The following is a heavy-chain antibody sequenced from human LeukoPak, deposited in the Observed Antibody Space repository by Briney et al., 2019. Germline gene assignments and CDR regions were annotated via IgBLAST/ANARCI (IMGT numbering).Heavy chain of an antibody. CDR1: GFTFSCYW. CDR3: ARDRNYGDYFDY. Sequence: PGGSLRLSCAASGFTFSCYWMSWVRQAPGKGLEWVANIKQDGSEKYYVDSVKGRFTISRDNAKNSLYLQMNSLRAEDTAVHYCARDRNYGDYFDYWGQGTLVTVSS. J-gene: IGHJ4*02. CDR2: IKQDGSEK. V-gene: IGHV3-7*03. D-gene: IGHD4-17*01.